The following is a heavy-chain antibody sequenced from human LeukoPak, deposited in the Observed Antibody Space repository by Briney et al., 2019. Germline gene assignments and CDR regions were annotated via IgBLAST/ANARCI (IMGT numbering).Heavy chain of an antibody. CDR2: VRYDAKIQ. J-gene: IGHJ4*02. CDR1: GFTLSNYG. V-gene: IGHV3-30*02. D-gene: IGHD6-19*01. CDR3: VKGPYHSSTYELEFED. Sequence: GGSLRLSCAASGFTLSNYGMHWVRQAPGKGLEWVAFVRYDAKIQTYAGSVVGRFTLSRDISKNILYLQMNSLRDEDTAVFYCVKGPYHSSTYELEFEDWGQGTLVTVSS.